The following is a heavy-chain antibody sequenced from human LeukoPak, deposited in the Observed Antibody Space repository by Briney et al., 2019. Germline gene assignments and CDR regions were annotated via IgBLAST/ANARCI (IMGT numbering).Heavy chain of an antibody. CDR2: IIPIFGTA. D-gene: IGHD3-22*01. CDR1: GGTFSSYA. Sequence: ASVKVSCKASGGTFSSYAISWVRQAPGQGLEWMGRIIPIFGTANYAQKFQGRVTITSDKSTSTAYMELSSLRSEDTAVYYCAPHSTTYYYDSSGYYGYYYYYMDVWGKGTTVTVSS. J-gene: IGHJ6*03. V-gene: IGHV1-69*06. CDR3: APHSTTYYYDSSGYYGYYYYYMDV.